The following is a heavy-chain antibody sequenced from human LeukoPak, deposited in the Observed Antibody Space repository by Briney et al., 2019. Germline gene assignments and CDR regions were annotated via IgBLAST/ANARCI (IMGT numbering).Heavy chain of an antibody. D-gene: IGHD4-17*01. CDR1: GYTFTSYG. CDR3: ARGSHGDYYYYYMDV. Sequence: ASVKVSCKASGYTFTSYGISWVRQAPGQGLEWMGWISAYNGNTNYAQKLQGRVTMTTDTSTSTAYMELRSLRSDDTAVYYCARGSHGDYYYYYMDVWGKGTTVTISS. J-gene: IGHJ6*03. CDR2: ISAYNGNT. V-gene: IGHV1-18*01.